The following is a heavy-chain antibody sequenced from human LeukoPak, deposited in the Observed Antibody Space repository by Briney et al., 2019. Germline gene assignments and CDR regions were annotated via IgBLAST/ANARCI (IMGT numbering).Heavy chain of an antibody. V-gene: IGHV1-2*02. Sequence: GASVKVSCKASGYTFTRYYMHWVRQAPGQGREWMGWINPNSGGTNYAQKFQGRVTMTRDTSISTAYMELSRLRSDDTAVYYCARDPRICSSTSCYAYYYFDYWGQGTLVTVSS. D-gene: IGHD2-2*01. J-gene: IGHJ4*02. CDR2: INPNSGGT. CDR3: ARDPRICSSTSCYAYYYFDY. CDR1: GYTFTRYY.